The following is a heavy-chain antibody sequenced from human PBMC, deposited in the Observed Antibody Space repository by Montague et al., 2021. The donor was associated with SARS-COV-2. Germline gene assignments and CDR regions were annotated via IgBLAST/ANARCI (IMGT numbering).Heavy chain of an antibody. CDR3: AAATYGSIAY. V-gene: IGHV3-9*01. Sequence: SLSLSWAASGFTFPDYAMHWVRQAPGKGLEWVSGINWNGNSRGYADSVKGRFTISRDNAANSLFLQMSSLRPEDTALYYCAAATYGSIAYWGQGNLVTVSS. CDR1: GFTFPDYA. D-gene: IGHD3-10*01. CDR2: INWNGNSR. J-gene: IGHJ4*02.